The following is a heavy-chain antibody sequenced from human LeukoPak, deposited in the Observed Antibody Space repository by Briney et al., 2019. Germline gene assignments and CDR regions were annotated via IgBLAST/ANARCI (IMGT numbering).Heavy chain of an antibody. V-gene: IGHV4-59*08. J-gene: IGHJ3*02. CDR3: ARHPFSDGFDI. CDR2: IFHTGSS. Sequence: SETLSLTCTISGGSISTFYWSWLRQPPGKGLEWIAYIFHTGSSNYNPSLKGRVTISVDTSKNQFSLKVNSVTAADTAMYYCARHPFSDGFDIWGQGTMVTVSS. CDR1: GGSISTFY.